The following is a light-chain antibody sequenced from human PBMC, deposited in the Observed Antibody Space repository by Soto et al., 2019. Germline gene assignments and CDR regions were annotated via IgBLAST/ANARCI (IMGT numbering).Light chain of an antibody. J-gene: IGKJ1*01. CDR2: GAS. CDR3: HQYAYQQT. CDR1: QSVGSKS. V-gene: IGKV3-20*01. Sequence: EIVLTQSPGTLSLSPGERATLSCRASQSVGSKSLAWYQQKSGQAPRLVVYGASSRATGIPDRFSGSGSGTDFTLTISRLEPEDFAVYYWHQYAYQQTFGQGTKVEI.